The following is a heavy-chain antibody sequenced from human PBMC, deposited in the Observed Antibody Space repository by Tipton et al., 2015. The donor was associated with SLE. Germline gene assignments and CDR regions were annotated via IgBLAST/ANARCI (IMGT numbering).Heavy chain of an antibody. D-gene: IGHD5-12*01. J-gene: IGHJ5*02. CDR3: ARGSRGYSGYEDWFDP. CDR2: ISGSGGST. Sequence: SLRLSCAASGFTFSSYAMSWVRQAPGKGLEWVSAISGSGGSTYYADSVKGRFTISRDNAKNSLYLQMNSLRAEDTAVYYCARGSRGYSGYEDWFDPWGQGTLVTVSS. V-gene: IGHV3-23*01. CDR1: GFTFSSYA.